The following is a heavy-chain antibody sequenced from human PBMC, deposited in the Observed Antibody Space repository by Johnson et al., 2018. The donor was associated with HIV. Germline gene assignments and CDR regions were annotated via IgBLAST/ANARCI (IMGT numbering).Heavy chain of an antibody. CDR1: GFTFSSYG. V-gene: IGHV3-33*08. J-gene: IGHJ3*02. Sequence: QVQLVESGGGVVQPGRSLRLSCAASGFTFSSYGMHWVRQAPGKGLEWVAVIWYDGGNKYYAYSVEGRFDISRENSKNSHYLRMNSLRPEDTAIYYCVREGYSSSSDAFDIWGQGTMVTVSS. CDR3: VREGYSSSSDAFDI. CDR2: IWYDGGNK. D-gene: IGHD6-6*01.